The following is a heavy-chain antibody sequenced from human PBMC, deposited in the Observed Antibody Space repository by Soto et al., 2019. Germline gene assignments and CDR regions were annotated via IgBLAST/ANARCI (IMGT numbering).Heavy chain of an antibody. CDR2: IYYSGST. V-gene: IGHV4-31*03. CDR3: ARQSGRVAGSTYYYYGMDV. Sequence: SETLSLTCTVSGGSISSGGYYWSWIRQHPGKGLEWIGYIYYSGSTYYNPSLKSRVTISVDTSKNQFSLKLSSVTAADTAVYYCARQSGRVAGSTYYYYGMDVWGQGTTVTVSS. J-gene: IGHJ6*02. D-gene: IGHD2-15*01. CDR1: GGSISSGGYY.